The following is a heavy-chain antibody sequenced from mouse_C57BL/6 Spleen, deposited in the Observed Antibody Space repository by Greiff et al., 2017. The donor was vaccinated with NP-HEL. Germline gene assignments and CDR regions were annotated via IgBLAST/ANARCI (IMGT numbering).Heavy chain of an antibody. CDR1: GYTFTDYY. CDR2: INPYNGGT. V-gene: IGHV1-19*01. CDR3: ARGGSGCAMDY. J-gene: IGHJ4*01. Sequence: EVQLQQSGPVLVKPGASVKMSCKASGYTFTDYYMNWVKQSHGKSLEWIGVINPYNGGTSYNQKFKGKATLTVDKSSSTAYMELNSLTSEDSAVYYCARGGSGCAMDYWGQGTSVTVSS. D-gene: IGHD3-1*01.